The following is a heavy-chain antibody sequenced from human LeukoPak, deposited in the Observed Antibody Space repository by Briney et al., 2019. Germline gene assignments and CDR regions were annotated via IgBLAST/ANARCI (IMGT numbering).Heavy chain of an antibody. D-gene: IGHD6-19*01. CDR3: VRDRASIAVAGSSPGGY. V-gene: IGHV3-21*01. J-gene: IGHJ4*02. CDR1: GFTFGDYA. Sequence: GGSLRLSCTASGFTFGDYAMSWVRQAPGKGLEWVSSISIRSNYIYYADSVKGRFTISRDNAQNSLYLRMNSLRAEDTAVYYCVRDRASIAVAGSSPGGYWGQGTLVIVSS. CDR2: ISIRSNYI.